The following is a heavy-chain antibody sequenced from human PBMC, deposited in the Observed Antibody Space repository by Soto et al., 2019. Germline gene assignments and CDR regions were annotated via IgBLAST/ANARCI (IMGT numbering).Heavy chain of an antibody. CDR1: GGSFSGYY. V-gene: IGHV4-34*01. CDR3: ARGQAYYDFWSGYLPHYGMDV. J-gene: IGHJ6*02. D-gene: IGHD3-3*01. CDR2: INHSGST. Sequence: SETLSLTCAVYGGSFSGYYWSWIRQPPGKGLEWIGEINHSGSTNYNPSLKSRVTISVDTSKNQFSLKLSSVTAADMAVYYCARGQAYYDFWSGYLPHYGMDVWGPGTTVTVSS.